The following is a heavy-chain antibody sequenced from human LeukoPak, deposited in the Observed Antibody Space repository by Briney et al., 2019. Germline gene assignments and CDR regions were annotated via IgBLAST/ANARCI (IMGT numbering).Heavy chain of an antibody. CDR1: GYTFTGYY. Sequence: EASVRVSCKASGYTFTGYYMHWVRQAPGQGLEWMGRINPNSGGTNYAQKFQGRVTMTRDTSISTAYMELSRLRSDDTAVYYCAREVLTGSSWTGRRGRYFDYWGQGTLDTVSS. J-gene: IGHJ4*02. CDR3: AREVLTGSSWTGRRGRYFDY. CDR2: INPNSGGT. V-gene: IGHV1-2*06. D-gene: IGHD6-13*01.